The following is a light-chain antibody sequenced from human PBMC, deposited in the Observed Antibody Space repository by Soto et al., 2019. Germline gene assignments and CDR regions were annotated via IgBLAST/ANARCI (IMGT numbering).Light chain of an antibody. CDR2: GAS. CDR3: QHYNAFPWP. Sequence: DIQMTQSPSSLSASVGDRVTITCRASQSISSYLNWYQQKPGKAPKLLIYGASSLGSGVPSRFSGSGSGTEFTLTIGGLQPDDFATYYCQHYNAFPWPFGQGTKVDIK. J-gene: IGKJ1*01. CDR1: QSISSY. V-gene: IGKV1-5*01.